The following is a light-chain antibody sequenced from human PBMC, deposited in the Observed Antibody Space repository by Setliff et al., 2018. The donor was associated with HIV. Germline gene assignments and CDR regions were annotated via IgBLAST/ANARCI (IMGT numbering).Light chain of an antibody. CDR2: GVS. CDR3: QQYGSSPL. J-gene: IGKJ3*01. Sequence: EIVLTQSPGTLSLSPGERATLSCRASHSVSSKYLAWYQQKPGQAPRLLIYGVSSRATGVPDRFSGSGSGTDFTLTISRLEPEDFAVYYCQQYGSSPLVGSGTKLDIK. V-gene: IGKV3-20*01. CDR1: HSVSSKY.